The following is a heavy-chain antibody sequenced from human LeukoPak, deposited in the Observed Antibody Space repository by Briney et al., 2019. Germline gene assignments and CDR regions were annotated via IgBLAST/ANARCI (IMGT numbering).Heavy chain of an antibody. D-gene: IGHD5-24*01. V-gene: IGHV1-69*05. CDR2: IIPIFGTA. J-gene: IGHJ4*02. CDR1: GGTFSSYA. Sequence: SVKVSCKASGGTFSSYAISWVRQAPGQGLEWMGGIIPIFGTANYAQKFQGRVTITTDESTSTAYMELSSLRSEDTAVYYCARDGYNCWSFDYWGQGTLVTVSS. CDR3: ARDGYNCWSFDY.